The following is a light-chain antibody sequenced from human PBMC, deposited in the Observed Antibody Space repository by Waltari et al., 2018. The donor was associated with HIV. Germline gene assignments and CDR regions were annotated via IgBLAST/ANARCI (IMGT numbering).Light chain of an antibody. J-gene: IGKJ1*01. V-gene: IGKV1-6*01. CDR1: QGIRND. Sequence: AIQMTQSPSSLPASVGDRVTITCRASQGIRNDLGWYQQKPGKAPKLLIYAASSLQSGVPPRFSGSGSGTDFTLTISSLQPEDFATYYCLQDYNYPRTFGQGTKVEIK. CDR2: AAS. CDR3: LQDYNYPRT.